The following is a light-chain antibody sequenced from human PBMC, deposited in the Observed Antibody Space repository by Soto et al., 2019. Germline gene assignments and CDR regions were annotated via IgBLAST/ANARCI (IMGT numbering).Light chain of an antibody. CDR2: DAS. CDR1: QSVSSY. J-gene: IGKJ2*01. V-gene: IGKV3-11*01. Sequence: EIVLTQSPATLSLSPGERATLSCRASQSVSSYLAWYQQKPGQAPRLLIYDASNRATGIPARFSGSGSGTHFTLPISSLEPEDFAVYYCQQRSNWPLMYTFGQGTKLEIK. CDR3: QQRSNWPLMYT.